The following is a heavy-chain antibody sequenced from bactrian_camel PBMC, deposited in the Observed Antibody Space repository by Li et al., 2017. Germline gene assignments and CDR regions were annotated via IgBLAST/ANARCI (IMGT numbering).Heavy chain of an antibody. CDR1: GYFYCN. V-gene: IGHV3S53*01. CDR2: VHSNGST. J-gene: IGHJ4*01. CDR3: AAVNDPPPISSFCSETYSPTLSHRINY. D-gene: IGHD1*01. Sequence: HVQLVESGGGSVQVGGSLRLSYAASGYFYCNYEWYRQPPGKEREREEVAIVHSNGSTTYAESVKGRFTVSQDNAKNTVTLEMHNLQPEDTAVYYCAAVNDPPPISSFCSETYSPTLSHRINYWGQGTQVTVS.